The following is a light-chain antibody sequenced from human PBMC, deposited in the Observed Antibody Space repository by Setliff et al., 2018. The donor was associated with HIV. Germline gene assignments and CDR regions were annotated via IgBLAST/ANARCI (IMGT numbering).Light chain of an antibody. CDR1: RSDVGGYDY. CDR3: TSYTTSSSPYV. Sequence: QSVLTQPASVSGSPGQSITISCTGTRSDVGGYDYVSWYQHHPGKAPKLIIYNVNKRPSGVSNRLPGSKSGNTASLTISGLQAEDEADYYCTSYTTSSSPYVFGTGTKVTVL. J-gene: IGLJ1*01. V-gene: IGLV2-14*03. CDR2: NVN.